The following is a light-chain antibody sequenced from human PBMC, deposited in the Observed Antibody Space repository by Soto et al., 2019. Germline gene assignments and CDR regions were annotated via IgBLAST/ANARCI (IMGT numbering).Light chain of an antibody. CDR2: GAS. Sequence: EIVLTQSPGTLSLSPGERATLSCRASQSVSSSYLAWYQQKPGQAPRLLIYGASSRATGIPDRFSGSGSGTDFTLTISRTEPEDFAVYYCQRYGSTPWTFGQGTKVEIK. CDR1: QSVSSSY. J-gene: IGKJ1*01. CDR3: QRYGSTPWT. V-gene: IGKV3-20*01.